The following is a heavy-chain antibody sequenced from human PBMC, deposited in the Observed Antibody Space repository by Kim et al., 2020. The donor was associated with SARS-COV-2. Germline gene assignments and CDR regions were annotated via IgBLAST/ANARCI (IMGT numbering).Heavy chain of an antibody. J-gene: IGHJ4*02. D-gene: IGHD3-9*01. CDR3: ARLSVDRHYYFDY. V-gene: IGHV5-51*01. Sequence: YSPTSQGQVTISADKSISTAYLQWSSLKASDTAMYYCARLSVDRHYYFDYWGQGTLVTVSS.